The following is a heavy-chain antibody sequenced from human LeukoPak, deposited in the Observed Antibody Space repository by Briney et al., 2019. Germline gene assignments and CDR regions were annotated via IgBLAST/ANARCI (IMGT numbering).Heavy chain of an antibody. D-gene: IGHD3-10*01. CDR1: GYTFTGYY. CDR3: ARDGRGLWFGELCDWFDP. Sequence: GASVKVSCKASGYTFTGYYMHWVRQAPGQGLEWMGWINPNSGGTNYAQKFQGRVTMTRDTSISTAYMELSRLRSDDTAVYYCARDGRGLWFGELCDWFDPWGQGTLVTVSS. V-gene: IGHV1-2*02. CDR2: INPNSGGT. J-gene: IGHJ5*02.